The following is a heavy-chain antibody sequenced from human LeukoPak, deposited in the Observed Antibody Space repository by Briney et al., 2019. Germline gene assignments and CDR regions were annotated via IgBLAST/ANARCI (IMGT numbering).Heavy chain of an antibody. V-gene: IGHV3-21*01. CDR1: GFTFSSYS. J-gene: IGHJ4*02. CDR3: VRDLSSGWYAVDY. D-gene: IGHD6-19*01. CDR2: ISSSSSYI. Sequence: GGSLRLSCAASGFTFSSYSMNWVRQAPGKGLEWVSSISSSSSYIYYADSVKGRFTISRDNAKNSLYLQMNSLRAEDTAVYYCVRDLSSGWYAVDYWGQGTLVTVSS.